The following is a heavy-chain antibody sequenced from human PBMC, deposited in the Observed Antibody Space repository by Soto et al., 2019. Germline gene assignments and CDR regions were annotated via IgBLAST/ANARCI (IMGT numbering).Heavy chain of an antibody. V-gene: IGHV4-39*01. J-gene: IGHJ4*02. CDR3: ARQGPIKLFDY. Sequence: QLQLQESGPGLVKPSETLSLTCTVSGGSISSSSYYWGWIRQPPGKGLEWIGSIYYSGSTYYNPSLKSRVTISVDTSKNQFSLKLSSVTAADTAVYYCARQGPIKLFDYWGQGTLVTVSS. CDR1: GGSISSSSYY. CDR2: IYYSGST. D-gene: IGHD1-7*01.